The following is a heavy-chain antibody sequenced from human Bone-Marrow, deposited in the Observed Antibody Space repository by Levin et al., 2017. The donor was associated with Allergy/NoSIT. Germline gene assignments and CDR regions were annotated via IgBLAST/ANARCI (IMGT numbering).Heavy chain of an antibody. D-gene: IGHD2-8*01. J-gene: IGHJ4*02. CDR1: GYTFTSYD. CDR2: MSPHTGNT. V-gene: IGHV1-8*01. Sequence: VASVKVSCKASGYTFTSYDIYWVRQATGQGPEWMGWMSPHTGNTGYAQKFQDRITMTRDTSTGTAYLEVSNLRSEDTGIYFCARGGSGELIWLMEYWGQGTLLSVSA. CDR3: ARGGSGELIWLMEY.